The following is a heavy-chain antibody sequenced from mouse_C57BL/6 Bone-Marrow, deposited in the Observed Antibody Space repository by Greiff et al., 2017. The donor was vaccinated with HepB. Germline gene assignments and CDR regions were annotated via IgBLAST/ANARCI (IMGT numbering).Heavy chain of an antibody. J-gene: IGHJ4*01. D-gene: IGHD2-3*01. V-gene: IGHV1-64*01. Sequence: QVQLQQPGAELVKPGASVKLSCKASGYTFTSYWMHWVKQRPGQGLEWIGMIHPNSGSTNYNEKFKSKATLTVDKSSSTAYMQLSSLTSEDSAVYYCARAWLLPYYAMDYWGQGTSVTVSS. CDR2: IHPNSGST. CDR1: GYTFTSYW. CDR3: ARAWLLPYYAMDY.